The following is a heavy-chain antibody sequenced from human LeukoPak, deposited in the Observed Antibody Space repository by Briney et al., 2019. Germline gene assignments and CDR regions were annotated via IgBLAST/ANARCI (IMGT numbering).Heavy chain of an antibody. CDR1: GFTFSSYN. CDR3: ASQYSSSWGVFDY. D-gene: IGHD6-6*01. J-gene: IGHJ4*02. Sequence: PGGSLRLSCAASGFTFSSYNMYWVRQAPGQGLEWVSSITSTGGYIYYADSVKGRFTISRDNAKNSLYLQMNSLRAEDTAVYYCASQYSSSWGVFDYWGQGTLVTVSS. CDR2: ITSTGGYI. V-gene: IGHV3-21*01.